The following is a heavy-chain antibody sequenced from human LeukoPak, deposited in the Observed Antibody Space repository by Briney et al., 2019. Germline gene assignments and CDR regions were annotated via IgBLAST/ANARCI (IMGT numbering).Heavy chain of an antibody. J-gene: IGHJ4*02. CDR2: ISFSGST. CDR1: GGSINDYF. Sequence: SETLSLTCTVSGGSINDYFWSWIRQPPGKGLEWIGYISFSGSTNYNPSLKSRVTISIDTSKNQFSLRLTSMTAADTAVYYCARGGDGYNYIDYWGQGTLVTVSS. D-gene: IGHD5-24*01. CDR3: ARGGDGYNYIDY. V-gene: IGHV4-59*01.